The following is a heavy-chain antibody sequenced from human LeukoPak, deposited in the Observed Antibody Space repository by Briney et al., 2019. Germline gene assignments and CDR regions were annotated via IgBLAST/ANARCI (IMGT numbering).Heavy chain of an antibody. V-gene: IGHV1-46*01. D-gene: IGHD4-17*01. Sequence: ASVKVSCKASGYTFTSYYMHWVRQAPGQGLEWMGIINPSGGSTSYAQKFQGRVTMTRDTSTSTVYMELSRPRSDDTAVYYCARDRRGAYGDYATSYWGQGTLVTVSS. CDR3: ARDRRGAYGDYATSY. J-gene: IGHJ4*02. CDR1: GYTFTSYY. CDR2: INPSGGST.